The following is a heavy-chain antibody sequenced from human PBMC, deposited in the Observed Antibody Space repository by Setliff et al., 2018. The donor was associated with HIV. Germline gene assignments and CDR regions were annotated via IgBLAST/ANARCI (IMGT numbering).Heavy chain of an antibody. Sequence: GASVKVSCKASGYSFTAFGITWVRQAPGQGLEWMGWISGYNDNTNYAQKYQGRVTLTTDTSTNTAYMELRRLISDDTAAYYCVGHYYDPLTGYYVWFFDVWGRGTLVTVSS. V-gene: IGHV1-18*01. CDR3: VGHYYDPLTGYYVWFFDV. D-gene: IGHD3-9*01. CDR1: GYSFTAFG. CDR2: ISGYNDNT. J-gene: IGHJ2*01.